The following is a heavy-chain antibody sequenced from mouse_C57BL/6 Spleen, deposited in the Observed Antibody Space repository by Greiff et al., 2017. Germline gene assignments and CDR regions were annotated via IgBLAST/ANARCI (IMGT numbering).Heavy chain of an antibody. CDR2: LHPNSGST. Sequence: QVQLKQPGAELVKPGASVKLSCKASGYTFTSYWMHWVKQRPGQGLEWIGMLHPNSGSTNYNAKFKSKATLTVDKSSSTAYMQLSSLTSEDSAVYYCARDYYGSSSPGFAYWGQGTLVTVSA. CDR3: ARDYYGSSSPGFAY. V-gene: IGHV1-64*01. J-gene: IGHJ3*01. D-gene: IGHD1-1*01. CDR1: GYTFTSYW.